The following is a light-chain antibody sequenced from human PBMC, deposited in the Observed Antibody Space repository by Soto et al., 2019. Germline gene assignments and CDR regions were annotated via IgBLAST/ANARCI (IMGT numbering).Light chain of an antibody. CDR2: AAS. V-gene: IGKV1-8*01. Sequence: AIRMTQYQSSLSASTGDRVTITCRASQGISSYLAWYQQKPGKAPKLLIYAASTLQSGVPSRFSGSGSGTDFTLTISCLQSEDFATYYCQQYYSYSLTFGGGTKVDIK. CDR3: QQYYSYSLT. J-gene: IGKJ4*01. CDR1: QGISSY.